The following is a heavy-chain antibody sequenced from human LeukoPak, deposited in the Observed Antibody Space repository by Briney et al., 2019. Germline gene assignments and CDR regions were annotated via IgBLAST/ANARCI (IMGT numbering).Heavy chain of an antibody. CDR1: GFTFSDYY. Sequence: PGGSLRLSCAASGFTFSDYYMSWIRQAPGKGLEWVSYISSSSSYTNYADSVKGRFTISRDNAKNSLSLQVNSLRAEDTAVYYCARCPTTVTHAFDYWGQGTLVTVSS. D-gene: IGHD4-17*01. J-gene: IGHJ4*02. CDR2: ISSSSSYT. CDR3: ARCPTTVTHAFDY. V-gene: IGHV3-11*06.